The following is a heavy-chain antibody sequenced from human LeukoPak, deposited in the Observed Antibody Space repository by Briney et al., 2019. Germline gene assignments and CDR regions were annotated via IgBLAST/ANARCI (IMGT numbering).Heavy chain of an antibody. CDR1: GGSISSYY. Sequence: SATLSLTCTVSGGSISSYYWSWIRQPPGKGLEWIGYIYTSGSTNYNPSLKSRVTISVDTSKNQFSPKLSSVTAADTAVYYCARLTLRFLEVDWFDPWGQGTLVTVSS. V-gene: IGHV4-4*09. CDR2: IYTSGST. D-gene: IGHD3-3*01. CDR3: ARLTLRFLEVDWFDP. J-gene: IGHJ5*02.